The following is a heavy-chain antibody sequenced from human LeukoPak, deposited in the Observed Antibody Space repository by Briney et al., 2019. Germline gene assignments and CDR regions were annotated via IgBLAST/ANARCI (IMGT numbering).Heavy chain of an antibody. J-gene: IGHJ4*02. V-gene: IGHV1-69*04. CDR1: GGTFSCYA. D-gene: IGHD3-22*01. CDR2: IIPILGIA. CDR3: ATTDSYYYDSSGYLGY. Sequence: ASVKVPCKASGGTFSCYAISWVRQAPGQGLEWMGRIIPILGIANYAQKFQGRVTITADKSTSTAYMELSSLRSEDTAVYYCATTDSYYYDSSGYLGYWGQGTLVTVSS.